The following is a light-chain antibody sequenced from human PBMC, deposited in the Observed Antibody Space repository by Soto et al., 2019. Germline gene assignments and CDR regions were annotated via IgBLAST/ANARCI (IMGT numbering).Light chain of an antibody. Sequence: DVHMTQSPSTLSATAGDRVTITCRASQSISSWLAWYQHKPGKAPKLLIDDVTNLETGVPSRFSGSGSGTHFTFTIGSLQPEDIATYYCQQYYDLPITFGQGTRLEIK. CDR1: QSISSW. J-gene: IGKJ5*01. CDR3: QQYYDLPIT. CDR2: DVT. V-gene: IGKV1-33*01.